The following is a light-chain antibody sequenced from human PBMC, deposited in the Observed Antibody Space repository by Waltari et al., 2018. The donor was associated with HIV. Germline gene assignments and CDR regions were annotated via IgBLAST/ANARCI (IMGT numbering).Light chain of an antibody. V-gene: IGLV2-14*03. CDR2: DAT. CDR1: GSDIGVYDF. Sequence: HSALTQPASVSGSPGQSISISCSGTGSDIGVYDFVSWYQQHPGRPPKLIIYDATNRSSDVSDRFSASKSGTTASLTITGLQDEDEADYFCSSFTTSQTYVFGSGTRVTVL. CDR3: SSFTTSQTYV. J-gene: IGLJ1*01.